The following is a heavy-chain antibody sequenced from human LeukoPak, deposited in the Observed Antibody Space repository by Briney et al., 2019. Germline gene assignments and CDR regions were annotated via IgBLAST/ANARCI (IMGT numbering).Heavy chain of an antibody. CDR2: INHSGIT. V-gene: IGHV4-34*01. CDR3: VRHVARAFDI. J-gene: IGHJ3*02. CDR1: GGSFSGYY. Sequence: SETLSLTCAVYGGSFSGYYWSWIRQPPGKGLEWIGEINHSGITNYNPSLKSRVTISIDTSKNQLSLKLSSVTAADTAVYSCVRHVARAFDIWGQGTKVTVSS.